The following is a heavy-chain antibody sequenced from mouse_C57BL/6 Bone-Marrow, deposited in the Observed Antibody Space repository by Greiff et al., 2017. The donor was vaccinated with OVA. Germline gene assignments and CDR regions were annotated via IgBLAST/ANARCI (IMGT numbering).Heavy chain of an antibody. CDR2: FYPGDGDT. Sequence: QVQLKQSGPELVKPGASVKISCKASGYAFSSSWMNWVKQRPGKGLEWIGRFYPGDGDTNYDGKFKGKATLTADKPSRTAYMQLSSLTSEDSAVYSCARSSYDYFHYAIDYWGQGTSVTVSS. CDR3: ARSSYDYFHYAIDY. J-gene: IGHJ4*01. CDR1: GYAFSSSW. D-gene: IGHD2-4*01. V-gene: IGHV1-82*01.